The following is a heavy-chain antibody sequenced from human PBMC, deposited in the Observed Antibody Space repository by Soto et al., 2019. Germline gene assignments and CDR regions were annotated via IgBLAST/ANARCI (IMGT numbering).Heavy chain of an antibody. V-gene: IGHV5-51*01. CDR1: GYSLTNYW. CDR2: IYPADSDT. D-gene: IGHD3-10*01. Sequence: GESLKISCKGSGYSLTNYWIGWVRQMPGKGLEWMGSIYPADSDTRYSPSFQGQVTISVDKSISTAYLQWSSLKASDSAIYFCARDGSGAYWFDFWGQGTMVTVSS. CDR3: ARDGSGAYWFDF. J-gene: IGHJ4*02.